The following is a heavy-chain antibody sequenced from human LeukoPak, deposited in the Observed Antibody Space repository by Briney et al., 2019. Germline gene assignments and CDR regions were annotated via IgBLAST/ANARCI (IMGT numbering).Heavy chain of an antibody. J-gene: IGHJ4*02. V-gene: IGHV3-11*04. D-gene: IGHD2-15*01. CDR3: AREAHCSGGSCRIDY. CDR2: ISSSGSTI. Sequence: GGSLRLSCAASGFTFSDYYTSWIRQAPGKGLEWVSYISSSGSTIYYADSVKGRFTISRDNAKNSLYLQMNSLRAEDTAVYYCAREAHCSGGSCRIDYWGQGTLVTVSS. CDR1: GFTFSDYY.